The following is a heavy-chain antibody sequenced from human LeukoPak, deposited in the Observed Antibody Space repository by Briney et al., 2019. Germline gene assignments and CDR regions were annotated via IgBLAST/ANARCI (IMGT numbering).Heavy chain of an antibody. CDR1: GITLSNYG. CDR2: ISSSGSTI. Sequence: GGSLRLSCAVSGITLSNYGMNWVRQAPGKGLEWVSYISSSGSTIYYADSVKGRFTISRDNAKNSLYLQMNSLRAEDTAVYYCARDLTSVTTSYYYYGMDVWGQGTTVTVSS. J-gene: IGHJ6*02. CDR3: ARDLTSVTTSYYYYGMDV. V-gene: IGHV3-48*04. D-gene: IGHD4-17*01.